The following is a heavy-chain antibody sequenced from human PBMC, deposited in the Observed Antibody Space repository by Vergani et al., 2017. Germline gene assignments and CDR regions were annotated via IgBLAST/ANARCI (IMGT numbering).Heavy chain of an antibody. D-gene: IGHD7-27*01. V-gene: IGHV2-70*04. J-gene: IGHJ4*02. CDR2: IDWDDDK. Sequence: QVTLKESGPALVKPTQTLTLTCTFSGFSLSTSGMRVSWIRQPPGKALEWLARIDWDDDKFYGTSLKTRLTISKDTSKNQVVLTMTNMDPVDTATYYCARSSNWGSTGFDYWGQGTLVTVSS. CDR3: ARSSNWGSTGFDY. CDR1: GFSLSTSGMR.